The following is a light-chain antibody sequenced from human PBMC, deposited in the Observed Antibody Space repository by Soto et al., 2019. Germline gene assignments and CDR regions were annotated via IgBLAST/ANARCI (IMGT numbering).Light chain of an antibody. CDR3: QHYGSLVLT. V-gene: IGKV3-20*01. CDR2: GAS. CDR1: QSVSSSY. J-gene: IGKJ4*01. Sequence: EIVLTQSPGTLSLSPGERATLSCRASQSVSSSYLARYQQKPGQAPRLLIYGASSRATGIPYRFSGSGSGTDVTLTSSRLEPEDFSVYDCQHYGSLVLTFGGGTKVEIK.